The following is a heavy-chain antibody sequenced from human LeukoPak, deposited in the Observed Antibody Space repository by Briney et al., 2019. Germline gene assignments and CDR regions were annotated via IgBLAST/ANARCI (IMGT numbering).Heavy chain of an antibody. Sequence: GESLKISCKGSGYSFTSYWISWVRQMPGKGLEWMGRIDPSDSYTNYSPSFQGHVTISADKSISTAYLQWSSLKASDTAMYYCAIKYYYYCGMDVWGQGTTVTVSS. CDR2: IDPSDSYT. CDR3: AIKYYYYCGMDV. CDR1: GYSFTSYW. V-gene: IGHV5-10-1*01. J-gene: IGHJ6*02.